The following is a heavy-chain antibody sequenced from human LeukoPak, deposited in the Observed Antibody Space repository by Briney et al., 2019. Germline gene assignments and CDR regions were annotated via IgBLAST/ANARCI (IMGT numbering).Heavy chain of an antibody. V-gene: IGHV3-48*01. CDR2: ISSSSSTI. D-gene: IGHD4-17*01. Sequence: GGSLRLSCAASGFTFSSYSMNWVRQAPGKGLEWVSYISSSSSTIYYADSVKGRFTISRGNAKNSLYLQMNSLRAEDTAVYYCARDKNRGDYDLLAVYWGQGTLVTVSS. J-gene: IGHJ4*02. CDR1: GFTFSSYS. CDR3: ARDKNRGDYDLLAVY.